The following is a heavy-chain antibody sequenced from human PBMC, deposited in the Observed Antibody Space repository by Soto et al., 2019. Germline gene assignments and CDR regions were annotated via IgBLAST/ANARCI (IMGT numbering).Heavy chain of an antibody. Sequence: GGSLRLSCAASGFTFSDYYLSWIRQAPGKGLEWVSYISSSGSPIYYADSLKGRFTISRDNAKNSPYLQMNSLRAEDTAVYYCARGRIQLWANYYYYYGMDVWGQGTTVTVSS. V-gene: IGHV3-11*01. CDR2: ISSSGSPI. CDR3: ARGRIQLWANYYYYYGMDV. J-gene: IGHJ6*02. D-gene: IGHD5-18*01. CDR1: GFTFSDYY.